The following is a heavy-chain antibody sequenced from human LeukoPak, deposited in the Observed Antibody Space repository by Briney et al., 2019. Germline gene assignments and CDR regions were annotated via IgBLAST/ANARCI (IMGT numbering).Heavy chain of an antibody. CDR3: ARAAAAGTLSGYYYYYMDV. V-gene: IGHV4-39*01. D-gene: IGHD6-13*01. CDR1: GGSISSSSYY. Sequence: SETLSLTCTVSGGSISSSSYYWGWIRRPPGKGLEWIGSIYYSGSTHYNPSLKSRVTISVDTSKNQFSLKLSSVTAADTAVYYCARAAAAGTLSGYYYYYMDVWGKGTTVTVSS. J-gene: IGHJ6*03. CDR2: IYYSGST.